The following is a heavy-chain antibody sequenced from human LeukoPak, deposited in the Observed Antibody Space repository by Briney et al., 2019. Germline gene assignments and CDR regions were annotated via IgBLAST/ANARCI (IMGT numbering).Heavy chain of an antibody. CDR2: ISSSSSYI. Sequence: GGSLRLSCAASGFTFISYSMNWVRQAPGKGLEWVSSISSSSSYIYYADSVKGRFTISRDNAKNSLYLQVNSLRAEDTAVYYCARADTTHPYYFDYWGQGTLVTVSS. D-gene: IGHD5-18*01. CDR1: GFTFISYS. CDR3: ARADTTHPYYFDY. V-gene: IGHV3-21*01. J-gene: IGHJ4*02.